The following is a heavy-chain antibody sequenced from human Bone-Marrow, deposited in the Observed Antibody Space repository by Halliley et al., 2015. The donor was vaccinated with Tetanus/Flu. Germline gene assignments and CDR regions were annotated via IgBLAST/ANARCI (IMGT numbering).Heavy chain of an antibody. V-gene: IGHV6-1*01. Sequence: GLEWLGRTYYRSRWSNDYAVSLKSRITINPDTSKNQFSLQLNSVTPEDTAVYYCTRGISGSFAWGQGTLVTVSS. D-gene: IGHD3-10*01. CDR3: TRGISGSFA. CDR2: TYYRSRWSN. J-gene: IGHJ5*02.